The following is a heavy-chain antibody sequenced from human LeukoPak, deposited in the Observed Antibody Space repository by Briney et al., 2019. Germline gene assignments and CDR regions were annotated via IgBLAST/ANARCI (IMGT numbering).Heavy chain of an antibody. CDR1: GFTFSSYA. Sequence: GGSLRLSCAACGFTFSSYAMSWVRQAPGKGLEWVSAIGGSGGSTHYADSVKGRFTISRDNSKNTLYLQMNSLRAEDTAVYYCAKDGSGYYYVNWGQGTLVTVSS. CDR2: IGGSGGST. V-gene: IGHV3-23*01. J-gene: IGHJ4*02. CDR3: AKDGSGYYYVN. D-gene: IGHD3-22*01.